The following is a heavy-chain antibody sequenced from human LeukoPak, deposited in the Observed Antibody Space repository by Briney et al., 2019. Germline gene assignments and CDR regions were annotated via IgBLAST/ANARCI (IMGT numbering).Heavy chain of an antibody. V-gene: IGHV4-4*02. D-gene: IGHD3-9*01. CDR1: GGSISSSNW. CDR2: INHSGST. J-gene: IGHJ5*02. Sequence: SETLSLTCAVSGGSISSSNWWSWVRQPPGKGLEWIGEINHSGSTNYNPSLKSRVTISVDTSKNQFSLKLSSVTAADTAVYYCARGRVLRYFDWLLQKGNWFDPWGQGTLVTVSS. CDR3: ARGRVLRYFDWLLQKGNWFDP.